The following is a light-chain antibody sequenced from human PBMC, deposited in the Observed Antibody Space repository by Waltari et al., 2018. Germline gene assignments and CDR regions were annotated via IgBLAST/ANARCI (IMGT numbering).Light chain of an antibody. CDR3: QQYGTSSALT. CDR2: GAS. Sequence: EIVLTQSPGTLSLSPGDPAPLSCRASQSVLSNYLAWYQQKPGQAPSLLIYGASSRATGIPDRFSGSGSGTDFTLSISRLEPEDFAVYYCQQYGTSSALTFGGGTKLEIK. V-gene: IGKV3-20*01. J-gene: IGKJ4*01. CDR1: QSVLSNY.